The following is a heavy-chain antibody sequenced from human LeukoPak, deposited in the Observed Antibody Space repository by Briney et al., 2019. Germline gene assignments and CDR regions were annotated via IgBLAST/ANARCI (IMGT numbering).Heavy chain of an antibody. J-gene: IGHJ4*02. CDR2: INTNTGNP. CDR1: GYTFTSYA. CDR3: ATLVAVIDPGSFNY. V-gene: IGHV7-4-1*02. Sequence: ASVKVSCKASGYTFTSYAMNWVRQAPGQGLEWMGWINTNTGNPTYAQGFTGRFVFSLDTSVSTAYLQISSLKAEDTAVYYCATLVAVIDPGSFNYWGQGTLVTVSS. D-gene: IGHD6-19*01.